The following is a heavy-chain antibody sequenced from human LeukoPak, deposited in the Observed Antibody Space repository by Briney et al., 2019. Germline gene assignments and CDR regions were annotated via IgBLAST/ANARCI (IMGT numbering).Heavy chain of an antibody. V-gene: IGHV4-4*02. D-gene: IGHD3-16*02. J-gene: IGHJ6*03. CDR1: GDSISSNW. CDR2: IFHRGIP. Sequence: PSGTLSLTCAVSGDSISSNWWSWVRQSPGKGLEWIGEIFHRGIPNYNPSLKSRVTMSIDKSNNQLSLKLNSVTAADTAVYYWARVMGASWFFYLDVWGKGTTVTVSS. CDR3: ARVMGASWFFYLDV.